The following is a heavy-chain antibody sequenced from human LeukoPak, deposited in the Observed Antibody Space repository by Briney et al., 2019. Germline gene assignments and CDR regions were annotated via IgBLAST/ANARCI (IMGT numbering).Heavy chain of an antibody. CDR3: ARGVRRSSTDAFDI. V-gene: IGHV3-53*01. CDR1: GFTVSSNY. CDR2: IYSGGST. D-gene: IGHD1-26*01. J-gene: IGHJ3*02. Sequence: PGGSLRLSCAASGFTVSSNYMSWVRQAPGKGLEWVSVIYSGGSTYYADSVKGRFTISRDNSKNTLYLQMNSLRAEDTAVYYCARGVRRSSTDAFDIWGQGTMVTVSS.